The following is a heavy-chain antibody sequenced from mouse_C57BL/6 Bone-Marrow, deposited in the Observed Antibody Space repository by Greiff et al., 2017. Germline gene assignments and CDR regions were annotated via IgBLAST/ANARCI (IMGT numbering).Heavy chain of an antibody. CDR3: TPYYPGFAY. J-gene: IGHJ3*01. CDR2: IDPENGDT. V-gene: IGHV14-4*01. Sequence: LVESGAELVRPGASVKLSCTASGFNIKDDYMHWVKQRPEQGLEWIGWIDPENGDTEYASKFQGKATITADTSSNTAYLQLSSLTSEDTAVYYCTPYYPGFAYWGQGTLVTVSA. D-gene: IGHD1-1*01. CDR1: GFNIKDDY.